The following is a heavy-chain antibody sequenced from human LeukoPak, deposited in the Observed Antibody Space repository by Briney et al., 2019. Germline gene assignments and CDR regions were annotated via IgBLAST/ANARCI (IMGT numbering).Heavy chain of an antibody. V-gene: IGHV3-23*01. CDR2: ISGSASRT. D-gene: IGHD5-12*01. Sequence: GGSLRLSCAASGFTFSSYAMNWVRQAPGKGLEWVSTISGSASRTYYAESVKGRFAISRDNSRNTLHLQMNSLRAEDTAVYYCAKIQYAGYDNYYFDRWGQGTLVTGSS. CDR3: AKIQYAGYDNYYFDR. J-gene: IGHJ4*02. CDR1: GFTFSSYA.